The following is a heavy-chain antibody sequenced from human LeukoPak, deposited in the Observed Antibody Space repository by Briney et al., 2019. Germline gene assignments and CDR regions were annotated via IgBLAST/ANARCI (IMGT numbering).Heavy chain of an antibody. D-gene: IGHD2-2*01. J-gene: IGHJ5*02. Sequence: VASVKVSCKASGYPFTGYYLHWVRQAPGQGLEWVGRINHNTGGSDYAQKFQGRVTMTRDTSINTAYMELKRLRSDDKAVYYCAIEVGYSTSWYGRFDPWGQGTLVTVSS. CDR2: INHNTGGS. CDR1: GYPFTGYY. CDR3: AIEVGYSTSWYGRFDP. V-gene: IGHV1-2*06.